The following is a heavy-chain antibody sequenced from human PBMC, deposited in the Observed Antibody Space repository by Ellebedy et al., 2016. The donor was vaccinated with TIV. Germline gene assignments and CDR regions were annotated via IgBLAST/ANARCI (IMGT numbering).Heavy chain of an antibody. J-gene: IGHJ4*02. CDR1: GFTFSGFG. Sequence: GESLKISCAASGFTFSGFGIHWVRQAPGKGLEWVAIIWYDGSNAYYADSVKGRFTISRDNSKNTLYLQMNSLKTEDTAVYYCTTNPGDWGDFWGPGTLVTVSS. CDR2: IWYDGSNA. CDR3: TTNPGDWGDF. V-gene: IGHV3-33*01. D-gene: IGHD2-21*02.